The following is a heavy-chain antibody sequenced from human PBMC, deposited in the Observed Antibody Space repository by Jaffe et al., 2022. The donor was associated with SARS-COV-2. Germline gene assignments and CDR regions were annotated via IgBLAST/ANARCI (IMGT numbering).Heavy chain of an antibody. CDR1: GYTFTNYY. Sequence: QVQLVQSGAEVKKPGASLKVSCKASGYTFTNYYIHWVRQAPGQGLEWMGLIYPGGDVRNYAQQLQGRVTMTRDASTNTVNMELSSLTSEDTAVYYCARSVLTAHSHWFDPWGQGTLVTVSP. J-gene: IGHJ5*02. CDR2: IYPGGDVR. CDR3: ARSVLTAHSHWFDP. D-gene: IGHD1-26*01. V-gene: IGHV1-46*04.